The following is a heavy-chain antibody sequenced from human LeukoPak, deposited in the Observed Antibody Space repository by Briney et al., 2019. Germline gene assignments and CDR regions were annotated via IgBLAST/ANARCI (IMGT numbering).Heavy chain of an antibody. CDR3: ARDNEVAARSFDY. Sequence: PSETLSLTCTVSGGSISSSDYYWGWIRQPPGKGLEWIASIYYSGTTHYNPSHQSRVTMSVDTSKNQLSLKLSSVTAADTAMYYCARDNEVAARSFDYWGQGTLVTVSS. V-gene: IGHV4-39*07. J-gene: IGHJ4*02. CDR2: IYYSGTT. CDR1: GGSISSSDYY. D-gene: IGHD6-6*01.